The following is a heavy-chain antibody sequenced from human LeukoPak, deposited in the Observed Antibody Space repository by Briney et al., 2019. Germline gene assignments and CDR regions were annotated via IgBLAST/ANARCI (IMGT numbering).Heavy chain of an antibody. CDR3: ARDYYDSSGYPNYYGMDV. J-gene: IGHJ6*02. CDR1: GYSISSGYY. D-gene: IGHD3-22*01. V-gene: IGHV4-38-2*02. Sequence: TSETLSLTCTVSGYSISSGYYWGWIRQPPGKGLEWIGSIYHSGSTYYNPSLKSRVTISVDTSKNQFSLKLGSVTAADTAVYYCARDYYDSSGYPNYYGMDVWGQGTTVTVSS. CDR2: IYHSGST.